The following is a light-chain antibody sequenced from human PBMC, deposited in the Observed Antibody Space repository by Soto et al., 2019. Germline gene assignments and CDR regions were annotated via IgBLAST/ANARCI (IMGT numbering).Light chain of an antibody. CDR3: ISYTSSSTLV. J-gene: IGLJ2*01. V-gene: IGLV2-14*01. CDR2: DVS. CDR1: RSDVGGYNY. Sequence: QSALTQPASVSGSPGQSITISCTGTRSDVGGYNYVSWYQQHPGKAPKLMIYDVSNRPSGVSNRFSGSKSGNTASLTISGLQAEDEADYYCISYTSSSTLVFGGGTKLTVL.